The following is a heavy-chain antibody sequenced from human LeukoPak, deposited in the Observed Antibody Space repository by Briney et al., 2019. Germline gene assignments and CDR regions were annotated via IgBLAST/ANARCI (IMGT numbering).Heavy chain of an antibody. V-gene: IGHV1-18*01. J-gene: IGHJ3*02. CDR1: GCTFTSYG. D-gene: IGHD5-12*01. Sequence: ASVTVSCKASGCTFTSYGISWVRQAPGQGLEWMGWISAYNGNTNYAQKLQGRVTMTTDTSTSTAYMELWSLRSDDTAVYYCARDGGYSGYDAFGIWGHGTMVTVSS. CDR3: ARDGGYSGYDAFGI. CDR2: ISAYNGNT.